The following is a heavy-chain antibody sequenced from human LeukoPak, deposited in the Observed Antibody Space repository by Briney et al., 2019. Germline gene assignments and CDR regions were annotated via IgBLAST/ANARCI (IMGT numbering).Heavy chain of an antibody. CDR3: ARDAGNSGYGCDL. D-gene: IGHD5-12*01. Sequence: PGGSLRLSRAASGFTFSQYSMNWVRQAPGKGLEWVSHSRSSSETFYADSVKGRFTISRDNARNSLYLQMNNLRGEDTAIYYCARDAGNSGYGCDLWGQGTLVTVSS. CDR2: SRSSSET. V-gene: IGHV3-48*01. CDR1: GFTFSQYS. J-gene: IGHJ5*02.